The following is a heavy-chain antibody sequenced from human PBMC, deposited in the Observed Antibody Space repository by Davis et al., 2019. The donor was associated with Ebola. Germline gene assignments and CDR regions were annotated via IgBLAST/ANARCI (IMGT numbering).Heavy chain of an antibody. CDR3: VKKGHYDSSGYYGPFDY. CDR2: ISDNNDDT. CDR1: GFTFSSYS. D-gene: IGHD3-22*01. V-gene: IGHV3-23*01. Sequence: PGGSLRLSCAASGFTFSSYSMSWVRQAPGKGLEWVSSISDNNDDTYYADSVKGRFTISRDNSKNTLYLQMNSLRAEDTALYYCVKKGHYDSSGYYGPFDYWGQGTLVTVSS. J-gene: IGHJ4*02.